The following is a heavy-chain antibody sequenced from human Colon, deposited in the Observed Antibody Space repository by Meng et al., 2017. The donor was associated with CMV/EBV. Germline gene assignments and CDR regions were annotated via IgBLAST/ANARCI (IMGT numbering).Heavy chain of an antibody. V-gene: IGHV3-23*01. CDR1: GFTFSSYA. Sequence: GGSLRLSCAASGFTFSSYAMSWVRQAPGKGLEWLAYISSSGPTVYYSDSVKGRFTISRDNSKNTLYLQMNSLRAEDTAVYYCAKVLVGPYYFDYWGQGTLVTVSS. CDR3: AKVLVGPYYFDY. D-gene: IGHD1-26*01. CDR2: ISSSGPTV. J-gene: IGHJ4*02.